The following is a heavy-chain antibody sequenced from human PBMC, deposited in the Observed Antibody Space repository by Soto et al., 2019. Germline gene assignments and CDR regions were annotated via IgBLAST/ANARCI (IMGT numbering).Heavy chain of an antibody. CDR2: IYWDDDK. CDR1: GFSLSSSGVG. D-gene: IGHD6-13*01. J-gene: IGHJ4*02. CDR3: AHRRYGAAAGIY. Sequence: QITLKEFGPTLVKPTQTLTLTCTFSGFSLSSSGVGVGWIRQPPGKALEWLALIYWDDDKRYSPSLKSRLTITKDTSKNQVVLTMTNMDPVDTATYYCAHRRYGAAAGIYWGQGTLVTVSS. V-gene: IGHV2-5*02.